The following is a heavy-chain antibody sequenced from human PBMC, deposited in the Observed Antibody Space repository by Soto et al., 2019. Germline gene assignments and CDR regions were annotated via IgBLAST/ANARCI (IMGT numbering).Heavy chain of an antibody. J-gene: IGHJ4*02. D-gene: IGHD3-16*01. Sequence: PGGSLRLSCTASGFIFSDYYMSWIRQAPGKGLEWVSDISNSGRITHHADSAEGRFTISRDNAKDSLYLQMNSLRPEDSAIYYCARDHGGGGLTLEYWGQGTLVTVSS. CDR2: ISNSGRIT. CDR3: ARDHGGGGLTLEY. CDR1: GFIFSDYY. V-gene: IGHV3-11*01.